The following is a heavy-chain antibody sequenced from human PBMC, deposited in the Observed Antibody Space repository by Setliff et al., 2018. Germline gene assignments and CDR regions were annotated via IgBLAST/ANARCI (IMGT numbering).Heavy chain of an antibody. V-gene: IGHV4-34*01. Sequence: SETLSLICTVYGGSFSDYYWGWIRQSPGKRPEWIAEINQSGNTNYNPSLNSRVSVSVDTPTNQFSLKMSSVTAADTAVYYCRFWSGYYKNDYWGRGTLVTVSS. D-gene: IGHD3-3*01. CDR2: INQSGNT. CDR3: RFWSGYYKNDY. J-gene: IGHJ4*02. CDR1: GGSFSDYY.